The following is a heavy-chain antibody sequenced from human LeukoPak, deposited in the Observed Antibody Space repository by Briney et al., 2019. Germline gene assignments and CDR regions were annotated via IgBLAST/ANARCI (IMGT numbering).Heavy chain of an antibody. CDR1: GDSISSGDYY. D-gene: IGHD3-9*01. CDR3: ARGHYDILTGYYINWYFDL. CDR2: VSSSGST. V-gene: IGHV4-61*02. Sequence: SESLSLTCTVSGDSISSGDYYWSWIRQPAGKGLEWIGRVSSSGSTNSNPSLKSRVTISVDTSKNQFSLKPSSVAAADTAVYYCARGHYDILTGYYINWYFDLWGRGTLVTVSS. J-gene: IGHJ2*01.